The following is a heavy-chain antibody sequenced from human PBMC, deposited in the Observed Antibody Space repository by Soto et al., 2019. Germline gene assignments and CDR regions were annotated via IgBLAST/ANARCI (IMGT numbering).Heavy chain of an antibody. Sequence: GASVKVSCKASGYTFTSYYMHWVRQAPGQGLEWMGIINPSGGSTSYAQKFQGRVTMTRDTSTSTVYMELSSLRSEDTAVYYCARDLNRRYCSGGSCYSGDIDYWGQGTLVTVSS. CDR1: GYTFTSYY. CDR2: INPSGGST. V-gene: IGHV1-46*01. D-gene: IGHD2-15*01. CDR3: ARDLNRRYCSGGSCYSGDIDY. J-gene: IGHJ4*02.